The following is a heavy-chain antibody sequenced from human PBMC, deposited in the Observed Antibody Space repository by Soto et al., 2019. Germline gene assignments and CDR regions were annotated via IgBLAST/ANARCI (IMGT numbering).Heavy chain of an antibody. CDR3: VTGGSSYCTVATCYHPFDF. J-gene: IGHJ4*02. D-gene: IGHD2-8*02. CDR1: GFTFGGFA. Sequence: PGGSLRLSCAASGFTFGGFAMHWVRQAPGKGLQWVSTVNGAGGATFYADSVKGRFTISSDNPKNTLHLQMNTLRADDNVVYSCVTGGSSYCTVATCYHPFDFWGRGTLVTVSS. CDR2: VNGAGGAT. V-gene: IGHV3-23*01.